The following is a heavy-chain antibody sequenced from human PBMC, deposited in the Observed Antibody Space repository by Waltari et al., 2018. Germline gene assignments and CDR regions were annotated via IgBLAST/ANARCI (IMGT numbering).Heavy chain of an antibody. Sequence: QLQLQESGPGLVKPSETLSLTCTVSGGSISSSSYYWGWIRQPQGKGLEWIGSIYYRGSTYYNPSLKSRVTISVDTSKNQFSLKLSSVTAADTAVYYCASYDSSGYYSSFDYWGQGTLVTVSS. V-gene: IGHV4-39*01. CDR2: IYYRGST. CDR3: ASYDSSGYYSSFDY. D-gene: IGHD3-22*01. CDR1: GGSISSSSYY. J-gene: IGHJ4*02.